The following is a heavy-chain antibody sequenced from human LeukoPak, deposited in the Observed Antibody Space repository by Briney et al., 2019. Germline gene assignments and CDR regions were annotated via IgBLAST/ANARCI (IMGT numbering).Heavy chain of an antibody. D-gene: IGHD5-12*01. CDR3: ARGLPVWLPDYYYYMDV. V-gene: IGHV4-4*07. J-gene: IGHJ6*03. CDR1: GGSISSYY. Sequence: SETLSLTXTVSGGSISSYYWSWIRQPAGKGLEWIGRIHTSGSTSYNPSLKSRVTMSVDTSKNQFSLKLSSVTAADTAVYYCARGLPVWLPDYYYYMDVWGKGTTVTVSS. CDR2: IHTSGST.